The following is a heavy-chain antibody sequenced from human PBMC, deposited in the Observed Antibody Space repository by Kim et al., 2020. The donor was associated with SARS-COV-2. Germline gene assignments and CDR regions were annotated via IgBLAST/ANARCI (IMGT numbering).Heavy chain of an antibody. CDR2: INHSGST. CDR1: GGSFSGYY. D-gene: IGHD4-17*01. V-gene: IGHV4-34*01. CDR3: ARGDYGANFGVY. Sequence: SETLSLTCAVYGGSFSGYYWSWIRQPPGKGLEWIGEINHSGSTNYNPSLKSRVTISVDTSKNQFSLKLSSVTAADTAVYYCARGDYGANFGVYWGQGTLVTVSS. J-gene: IGHJ4*02.